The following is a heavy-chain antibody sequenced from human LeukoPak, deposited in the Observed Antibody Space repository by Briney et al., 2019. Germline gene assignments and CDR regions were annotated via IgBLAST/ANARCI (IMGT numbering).Heavy chain of an antibody. CDR3: ARGRIELRELLPLDL. CDR1: GFTFGDYG. D-gene: IGHD2/OR15-2a*01. J-gene: IGHJ5*02. CDR2: INWNGGST. V-gene: IGHV3-20*04. Sequence: PGGSLRLSCAASGFTFGDYGMSWVRQAPGKGLEWVSGINWNGGSTGYADSVKGRFTISRDNAKNSLYLQMNSLRAEDTALYYCARGRIELRELLPLDLWGQGTLVTVSS.